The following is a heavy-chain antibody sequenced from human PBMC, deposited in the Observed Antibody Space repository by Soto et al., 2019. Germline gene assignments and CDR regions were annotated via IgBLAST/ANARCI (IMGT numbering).Heavy chain of an antibody. D-gene: IGHD3-16*01. Sequence: QVQLVESGGGVVQPGRSLRLSCAASGFTFSSYAMHWVRQAPGKGLEWVAVISYDGSNKYYADSVKGRFTISRDKSKNTLFLQMNTLRAEDTAVYYCGRDLGGAIDYWGQGTLVTVSS. CDR3: GRDLGGAIDY. CDR2: ISYDGSNK. V-gene: IGHV3-30-3*01. CDR1: GFTFSSYA. J-gene: IGHJ4*02.